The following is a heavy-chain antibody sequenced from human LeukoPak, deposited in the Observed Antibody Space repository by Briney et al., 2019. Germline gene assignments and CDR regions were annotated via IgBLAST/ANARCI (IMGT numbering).Heavy chain of an antibody. V-gene: IGHV3-21*01. J-gene: IGHJ4*02. CDR2: ISSSSSYI. CDR1: GFTFSSYS. D-gene: IGHD2-2*01. CDR3: AREGIVVVPAADNYFDY. Sequence: PGGSLRLSCEASGFTFSSYSMNWVRQAPGKGLELVSSISSSSSYIYYADSVKGRFTISRDNAKNSLYLQMNSLRAEDTAVYYCAREGIVVVPAADNYFDYWGQGTLVTVSS.